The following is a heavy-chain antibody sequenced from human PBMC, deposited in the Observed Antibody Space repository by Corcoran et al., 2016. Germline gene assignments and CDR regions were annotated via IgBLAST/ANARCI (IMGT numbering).Heavy chain of an antibody. CDR1: GFTFSSNG. V-gene: IGHV3-30*18. CDR2: ISYDGSNK. CDR3: AKDCHYDYGDYSDY. Sequence: VQLVESGGGVVQPGRSLRLSCAASGFTFSSNGMHWVRQAPGKGLEWVAVISYDGSNKYYADSVKGRFTISRDNSKNTLYLQMNSLRAEDTAVYYCAKDCHYDYGDYSDYWGQGTLVTVSS. J-gene: IGHJ4*02. D-gene: IGHD4-17*01.